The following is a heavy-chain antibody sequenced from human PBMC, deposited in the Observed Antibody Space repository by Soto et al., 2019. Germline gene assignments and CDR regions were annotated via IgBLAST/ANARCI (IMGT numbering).Heavy chain of an antibody. V-gene: IGHV1-69*13. D-gene: IGHD3-10*01. CDR2: IIPIFGTA. J-gene: IGHJ6*02. CDR3: ARGVWFGELSEEYYGTDV. CDR1: GGTFSSYA. Sequence: SVKVSCKASGGTFSSYAISWVRQAPGQGLEWMGGIIPIFGTANYAQKFQGRVTITADESTSTAYMELSSLRSVDTAVYYCARGVWFGELSEEYYGTDVWGQGTTVTVSS.